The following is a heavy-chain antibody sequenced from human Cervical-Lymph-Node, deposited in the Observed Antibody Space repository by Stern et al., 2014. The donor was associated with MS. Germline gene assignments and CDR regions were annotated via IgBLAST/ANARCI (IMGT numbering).Heavy chain of an antibody. CDR1: GYSFTNFW. V-gene: IGHV5-51*01. J-gene: IGHJ4*02. CDR3: ARGANSWYGWYFDF. Sequence: EVQLVESGAEVKKPGESLKISCKGSGYSFTNFWIGWVRQMPGKGLEWMGIIYPGDSDTRYSPSFEGQVTISADNSITTAYLQWSSLKASDTAIYYCARGANSWYGWYFDFWGQGTLVTVSS. D-gene: IGHD6-13*01. CDR2: IYPGDSDT.